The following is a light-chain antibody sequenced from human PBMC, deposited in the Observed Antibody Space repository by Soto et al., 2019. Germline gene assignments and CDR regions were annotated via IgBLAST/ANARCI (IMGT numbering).Light chain of an antibody. Sequence: DIQMTQSPSPLSASIGDRVTITCRASQSISRWLDWYQQKPGKAPKVLIYDASSLESGVPSRFRGSGSGTEFTLTISSRQPDDFATYDCQQYNSFEVHAFGQRTKLEIK. CDR1: QSISRW. V-gene: IGKV1-5*01. J-gene: IGKJ2*01. CDR3: QQYNSFEVHA. CDR2: DAS.